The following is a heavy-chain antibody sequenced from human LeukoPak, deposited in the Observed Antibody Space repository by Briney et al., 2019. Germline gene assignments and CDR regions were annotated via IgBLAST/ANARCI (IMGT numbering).Heavy chain of an antibody. CDR2: IIPIFGTA. CDR3: ARSRGSGPFIDYYFDY. V-gene: IGHV1-69*13. CDR1: GYTFSSYG. J-gene: IGHJ4*02. D-gene: IGHD3-10*01. Sequence: ASVKVSCKASGYTFSSYGISWVRQAPGQGLEWMGGIIPIFGTANYAQKFQGRVTITADESTSTAYMELSSLRSEDTALYYCARSRGSGPFIDYYFDYWGQGTLVTVSS.